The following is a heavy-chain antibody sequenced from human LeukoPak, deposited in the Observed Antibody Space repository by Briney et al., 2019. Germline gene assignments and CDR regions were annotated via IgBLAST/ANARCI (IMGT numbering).Heavy chain of an antibody. CDR2: ISSSSSTI. Sequence: GGSLRLSCAASGFNFNSFAMNWVRQAPGKGLEWISYISSSSSTIYYSDSVKGRFSISRDNAKNSVYLEMNSPRDEDTAVYYCARVGGYQLPKFDYWGRGTLVTVSS. D-gene: IGHD2-2*01. J-gene: IGHJ4*02. CDR3: ARVGGYQLPKFDY. V-gene: IGHV3-48*02. CDR1: GFNFNSFA.